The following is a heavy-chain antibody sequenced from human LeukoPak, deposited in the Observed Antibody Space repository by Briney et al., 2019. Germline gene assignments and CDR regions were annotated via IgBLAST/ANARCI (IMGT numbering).Heavy chain of an antibody. CDR3: ARTPTGIAAPPFDY. J-gene: IGHJ4*02. CDR2: IYHSGST. CDR1: GGSISSSNW. Sequence: PSGTLSLTCTVSGGSISSSNWWSWVHQPPGKGLEWIGEIYHSGSTNYNPSLKSQVTISVDKSKNQFSLRLSSVTAADTAVYYCARTPTGIAAPPFDYWGQGTLVTVSS. V-gene: IGHV4-4*02. D-gene: IGHD6-13*01.